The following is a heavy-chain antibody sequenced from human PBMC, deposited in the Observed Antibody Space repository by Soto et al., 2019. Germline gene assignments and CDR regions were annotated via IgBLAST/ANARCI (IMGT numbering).Heavy chain of an antibody. Sequence: GASVKVSCKASGYTFTSYYMHWVRQAPGQGLEWMGIINPSGGSTSYAQKFQGRVTMTRDTSTSTVYMELSSLRSEDTAVYYCARALRQLVQYYYYGMDVWGQGTTVTSP. CDR1: GYTFTSYY. V-gene: IGHV1-46*01. CDR2: INPSGGST. D-gene: IGHD6-6*01. J-gene: IGHJ6*02. CDR3: ARALRQLVQYYYYGMDV.